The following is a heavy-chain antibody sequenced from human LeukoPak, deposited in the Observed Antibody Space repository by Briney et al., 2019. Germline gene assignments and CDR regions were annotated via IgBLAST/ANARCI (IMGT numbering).Heavy chain of an antibody. Sequence: GSLGLSCAASGFIFRSYAMHWVRQAPGKGLEWVADLSYDGTNKYYIDSAKGRFTISRGNSKNTLYLQMNSLRGEDTAVYYCARVRRTGYHFYGMDVWGQGTTVTVSS. CDR2: LSYDGTNK. D-gene: IGHD1-1*01. V-gene: IGHV3-30-3*01. CDR3: ARVRRTGYHFYGMDV. J-gene: IGHJ6*02. CDR1: GFIFRSYA.